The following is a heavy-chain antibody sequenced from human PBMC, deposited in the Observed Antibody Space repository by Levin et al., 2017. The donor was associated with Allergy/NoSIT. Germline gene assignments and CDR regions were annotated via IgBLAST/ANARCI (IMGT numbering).Heavy chain of an antibody. J-gene: IGHJ6*03. Sequence: SETLSLTCTVSGGSISSYYWSWIRQPPGKGLEWIGYIYYSGSTNYNHSLKSRVTISVDTSKNQFSLKLSSVTAADTAVYYCARHGPGNYYYYYMDVWGEGTTVTVSS. CDR2: IYYSGST. CDR3: ARHGPGNYYYYYMDV. V-gene: IGHV4-59*08. D-gene: IGHD1-1*01. CDR1: GGSISSYY.